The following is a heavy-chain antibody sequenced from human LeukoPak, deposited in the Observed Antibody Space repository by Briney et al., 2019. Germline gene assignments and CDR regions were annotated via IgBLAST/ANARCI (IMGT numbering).Heavy chain of an antibody. J-gene: IGHJ6*03. Sequence: SETLSLTCTVSGGSISSYYWSWIRQPPGKGLEWIGYIYYSGSTNYNPSLKSRVTISVDTSKNQFSLKLSSVTAADTAVYYCARDSGPDYYAYYMVVWGKGTTVTVSS. CDR3: ARDSGPDYYAYYMVV. V-gene: IGHV4-59*01. CDR1: GGSISSYY. CDR2: IYYSGST. D-gene: IGHD3-10*01.